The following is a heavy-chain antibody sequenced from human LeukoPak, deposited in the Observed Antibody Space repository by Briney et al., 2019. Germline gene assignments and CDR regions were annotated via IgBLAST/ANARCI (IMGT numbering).Heavy chain of an antibody. V-gene: IGHV4-34*01. Sequence: PSETLSLTCAVYGGSFSGYYWSWIRQPPGKGLEWIGEINHSGSTNYNPSLKSRVTISVDTSKNQFSLKLSSVTAADTAVYYCARLVKFGERYFDYWGQGTLVTVSS. CDR2: INHSGST. CDR1: GGSFSGYY. J-gene: IGHJ4*02. CDR3: ARLVKFGERYFDY. D-gene: IGHD3-10*01.